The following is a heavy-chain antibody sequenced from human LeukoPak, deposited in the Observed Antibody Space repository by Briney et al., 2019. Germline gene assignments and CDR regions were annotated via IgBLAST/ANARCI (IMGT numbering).Heavy chain of an antibody. CDR2: IYYSGST. CDR3: ARQFGEGTLDY. CDR1: GGSFSGYY. Sequence: PSETLSLTCAVYGGSFSGYYWSWIRQPPGKGLEWIGYIYYSGSTNYNPSLKSRVTISVDTSKNQFSLKLSSVTAADTAVYYCARQFGEGTLDYWGQGTLVTVSS. V-gene: IGHV4-59*08. J-gene: IGHJ4*02. D-gene: IGHD3-3*01.